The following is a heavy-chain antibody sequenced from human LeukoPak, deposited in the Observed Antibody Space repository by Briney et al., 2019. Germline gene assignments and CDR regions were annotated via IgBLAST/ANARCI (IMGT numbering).Heavy chain of an antibody. D-gene: IGHD3-10*01. CDR3: ARDPTPYYGSGSPADY. J-gene: IGHJ4*02. V-gene: IGHV3-11*05. CDR1: GFTSSDYY. Sequence: PGGSLRLSCAASGFTSSDYYMSWIRQAPGKGLEWVSYISSSSSYTNYADSVKGRFTISRDNAKNSLYLQMNSLRAEDTAVYYCARDPTPYYGSGSPADYWGQGTLVTVSS. CDR2: ISSSSSYT.